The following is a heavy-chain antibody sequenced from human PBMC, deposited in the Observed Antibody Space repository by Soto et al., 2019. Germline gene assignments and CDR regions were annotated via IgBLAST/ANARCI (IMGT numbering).Heavy chain of an antibody. Sequence: GEPLQICCKGSGYSFTSYWIGWVRQMPGKGLEWMGIIYPGDSDTRYSPSFQGQVTISADKSISTAYLQWTSLKASDTAMYYCARVTQLVVSWFDPWGQGTLVTVSS. CDR2: IYPGDSDT. CDR1: GYSFTSYW. V-gene: IGHV5-51*01. J-gene: IGHJ5*02. D-gene: IGHD6-6*01. CDR3: ARVTQLVVSWFDP.